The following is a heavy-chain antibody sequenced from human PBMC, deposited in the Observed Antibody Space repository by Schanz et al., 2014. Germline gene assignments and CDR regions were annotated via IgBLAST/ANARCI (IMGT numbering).Heavy chain of an antibody. J-gene: IGHJ4*02. Sequence: QVQLQESGPGLLKPSETLSLTCTVSGGSIRSYFWSWIRQPPGKGLEWIGYIYYSGNIYCNSSLKSRVTMSVDTSKNQFSLRLDSVTAADTAVYYCALREKPYGPFASWGQGALVTVSS. CDR3: ALREKPYGPFAS. CDR2: IYYSGNI. CDR1: GGSIRSYF. V-gene: IGHV4-59*04. D-gene: IGHD3-10*01.